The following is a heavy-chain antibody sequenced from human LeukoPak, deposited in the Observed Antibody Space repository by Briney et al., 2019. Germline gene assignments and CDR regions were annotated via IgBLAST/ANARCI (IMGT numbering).Heavy chain of an antibody. CDR2: ISGSSSAI. V-gene: IGHV3-48*01. CDR3: AKVLSSWYLNVAFDI. D-gene: IGHD6-13*01. CDR1: GFTFSAYN. J-gene: IGHJ3*02. Sequence: GGSLRLSCAASGFTFSAYNMIWVRQAPGKGLEWISYISGSSSAIYYADSVQGRFTISRDNAKNSLSLQMNSLRAEDTAVYYCAKVLSSWYLNVAFDIWGQGTMVTVSS.